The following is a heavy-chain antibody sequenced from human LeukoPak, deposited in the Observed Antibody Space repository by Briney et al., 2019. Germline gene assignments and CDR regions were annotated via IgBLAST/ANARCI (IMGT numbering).Heavy chain of an antibody. V-gene: IGHV4-39*07. CDR3: ATLPYYDILTGYYKDPY. J-gene: IGHJ4*02. Sequence: SETLSLTCTVSGGSISSSSYYWGWIRQPPGKGLEWIGSIYYSGSTYYNPSLKSRVTISVDTSKNQFSLKLSSVTAADTAVYYCATLPYYDILTGYYKDPYWGQGTLVTVSS. D-gene: IGHD3-9*01. CDR1: GGSISSSSYY. CDR2: IYYSGST.